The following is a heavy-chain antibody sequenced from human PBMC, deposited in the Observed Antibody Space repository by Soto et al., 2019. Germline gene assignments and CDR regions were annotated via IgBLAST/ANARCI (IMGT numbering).Heavy chain of an antibody. CDR1: GFTFSTHS. D-gene: IGHD2-2*01. Sequence: PGGSLRLSCAASGFTFSTHSINWVRQAPGKGLEWVSYISSTSSIMYYSDSVKGRFTVSRDNAKNSVYLEMNSMRAEDTAVYYCARALHCTTTDCYAGNCDYWGQGTLVTVSS. CDR2: ISSTSSIM. CDR3: ARALHCTTTDCYAGNCDY. V-gene: IGHV3-48*01. J-gene: IGHJ4*02.